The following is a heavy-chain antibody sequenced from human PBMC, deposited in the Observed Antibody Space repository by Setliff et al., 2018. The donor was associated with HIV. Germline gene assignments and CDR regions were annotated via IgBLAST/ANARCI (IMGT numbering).Heavy chain of an antibody. CDR3: ARDDHGDPFDY. D-gene: IGHD4-17*01. CDR2: INCNSGGT. CDR1: GYTFTGSF. V-gene: IGHV1-2*02. Sequence: AASVKVSCKSSGYTFTGSFMHWVRQAPGQGLEWMGWINCNSGGTYYAQNFQGRVTMTRDTSINTAYMELSRLRSDDTAVYYCARDDHGDPFDYWGQGTLVTVSS. J-gene: IGHJ4*02.